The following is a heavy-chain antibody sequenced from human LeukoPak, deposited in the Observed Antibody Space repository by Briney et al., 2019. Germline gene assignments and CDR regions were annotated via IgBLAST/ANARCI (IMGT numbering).Heavy chain of an antibody. D-gene: IGHD4-23*01. CDR2: IYTSGST. CDR1: GGSISTFY. V-gene: IGHV4-4*07. CDR3: ARGTVVTPYDC. Sequence: SETLSLTCAVSGGSISTFYWSWIRQPAGKGLEWIGRIYTSGSTNYSPSLKSRVTMSIDTSKNQFSLKLSSVTAADTAVYFCARGTVVTPYDCWGQGTLVTVSS. J-gene: IGHJ4*02.